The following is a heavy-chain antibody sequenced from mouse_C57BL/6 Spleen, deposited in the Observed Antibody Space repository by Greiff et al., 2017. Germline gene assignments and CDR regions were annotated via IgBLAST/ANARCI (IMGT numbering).Heavy chain of an antibody. D-gene: IGHD1-1*01. Sequence: VQLQQSVAELVRPGASVKLSCTASGFNIKNTYMHWVKQRPEQGLGWIGRIDPANGNTKYAPKFQGKATITADTSSNTAYLQLSSLTSEDTAIYYWAREEAVVATDFDVWGTGTTVTVSS. V-gene: IGHV14-3*01. CDR1: GFNIKNTY. CDR3: AREEAVVATDFDV. CDR2: IDPANGNT. J-gene: IGHJ1*03.